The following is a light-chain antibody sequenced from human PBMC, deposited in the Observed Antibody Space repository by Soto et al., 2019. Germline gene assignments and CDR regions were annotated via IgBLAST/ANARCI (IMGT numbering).Light chain of an antibody. V-gene: IGKV3-20*01. CDR3: QQYGSSPWT. CDR2: GAS. CDR1: QSVSRN. J-gene: IGKJ1*01. Sequence: EIVLTQSPATMSLSPGESASLSCRTSQSVSRNLAWYQQKPGQAPRLLIYGASSRATGIPDRFSGSGSGTDFTLTISRLEPEDFAVYYCQQYGSSPWTFGQGTKVDI.